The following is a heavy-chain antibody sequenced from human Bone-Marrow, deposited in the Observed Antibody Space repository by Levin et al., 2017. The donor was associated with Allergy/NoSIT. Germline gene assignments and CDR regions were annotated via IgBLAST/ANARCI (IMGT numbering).Heavy chain of an antibody. D-gene: IGHD4/OR15-4a*01. J-gene: IGHJ4*02. Sequence: GSLRLSCTVSDDSISNYFWSWIRQPPGKGLEWLGYINYTGSTNHGPSVRGRVTLSVDKSKHHLTLKLRSLTAAATAVDYCARGRVLFDHWGQGTLVTVSS. V-gene: IGHV4-59*08. CDR2: INYTGST. CDR1: DDSISNYF. CDR3: ARGRVLFDH.